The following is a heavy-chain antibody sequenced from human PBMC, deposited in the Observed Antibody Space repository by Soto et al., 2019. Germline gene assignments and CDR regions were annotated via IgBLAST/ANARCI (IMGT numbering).Heavy chain of an antibody. Sequence: QVQLVQSGAEVKKPGASVKVSCKASGYTFTSYDIIWVRQATGQGLEWMGWMNPSTGNTDSAEKFKGRVTVTRNTSISPVYMELSSLSFEDTAVYYCARGRIIVAGGFDPWGQGTLVTVSS. CDR1: GYTFTSYD. CDR3: ARGRIIVAGGFDP. D-gene: IGHD6-19*01. CDR2: MNPSTGNT. V-gene: IGHV1-8*01. J-gene: IGHJ5*02.